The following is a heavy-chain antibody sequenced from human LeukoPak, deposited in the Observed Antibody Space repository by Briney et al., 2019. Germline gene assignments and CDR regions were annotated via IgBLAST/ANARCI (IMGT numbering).Heavy chain of an antibody. CDR2: IIPIFGTA. CDR3: ARDGYSADAFDI. Sequence: SVKVSCKASGGTFSSYAISWVRQAPGQGLEWMGGIIPIFGTANYAQKFQGRVTITADESTSTAYMELSSLKSEDTAVYYCARDGYSADAFDIWGQGTMVTVSS. D-gene: IGHD5-18*01. V-gene: IGHV1-69*01. CDR1: GGTFSSYA. J-gene: IGHJ3*02.